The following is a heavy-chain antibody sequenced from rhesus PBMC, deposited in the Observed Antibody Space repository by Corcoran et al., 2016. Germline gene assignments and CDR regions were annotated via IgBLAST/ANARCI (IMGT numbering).Heavy chain of an antibody. V-gene: IGHV4-169*01. CDR3: ARGGYSRTDAFAF. CDR2: IYGSGSST. CDR1: GGSISSSY. Sequence: QLQLQESGPGLVKPSETLSVTCAVSGGSISSSYWSWIRPAPGKGLEWIGYIYGSGSSTNYNPSLKSRVTLSVDTSKNQLSLKLSSVTAADTAVYYCARGGYSRTDAFAFWGQGLRVTVSS. J-gene: IGHJ3*01. D-gene: IGHD6-13*01.